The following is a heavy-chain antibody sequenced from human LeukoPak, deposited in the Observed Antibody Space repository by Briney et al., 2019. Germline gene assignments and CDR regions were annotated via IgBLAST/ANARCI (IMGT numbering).Heavy chain of an antibody. CDR2: IIPIFGTA. J-gene: IGHJ1*01. Sequence: SVPVSCPASGCTFSSYAINWVRQAPGQGLDWMGGIIPIFGTAHYAQKFQGRVTITADESTSTAYMELSSLRSEDTAVYYCARVGITAAGKLYFQHWGQGTLVTVSS. D-gene: IGHD6-13*01. CDR3: ARVGITAAGKLYFQH. CDR1: GCTFSSYA. V-gene: IGHV1-69*13.